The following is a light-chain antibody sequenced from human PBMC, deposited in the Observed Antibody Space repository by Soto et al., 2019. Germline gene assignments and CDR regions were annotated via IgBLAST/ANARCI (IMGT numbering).Light chain of an antibody. CDR2: EVS. Sequence: DIVMTQTPLSLSVTPGQPASISCKSSQSLLHSDGKTYFYWYVQRPGQPPQLLIYEVSNRFSGVTDRFSGSGSGTDFTLKIRRVEAEAAGLYYCMQSLQIPLTFGGGTKVDIK. CDR3: MQSLQIPLT. CDR1: QSLLHSDGKTY. J-gene: IGKJ4*01. V-gene: IGKV2D-29*01.